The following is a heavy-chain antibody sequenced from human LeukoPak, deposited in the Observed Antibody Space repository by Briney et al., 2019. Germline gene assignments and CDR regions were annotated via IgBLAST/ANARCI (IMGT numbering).Heavy chain of an antibody. CDR1: GFPFTTHW. CDR2: IKQDGSDK. V-gene: IGHV3-7*01. J-gene: IGHJ4*02. Sequence: GGSLRLSCAASGFPFTTHWMTWLRQAPGRGLEWVASIKQDGSDKYYVDSVKGRFTISRDNSKNTLYLQMNSLRPEDTAVYYCATDHGFHYGAYFDYWGQGTLVTVSS. D-gene: IGHD4-17*01. CDR3: ATDHGFHYGAYFDY.